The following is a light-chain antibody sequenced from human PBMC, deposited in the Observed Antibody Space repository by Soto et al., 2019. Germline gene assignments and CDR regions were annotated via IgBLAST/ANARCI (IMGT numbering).Light chain of an antibody. Sequence: QSDLNQAPSGSGSPGQSLTITCTGTSSDVGAYKYVSWYQQYPGKAPKLMIYEVTKRPSGVPDRFSGSKSGNTASLTVSGLQAEDEADYYCSSYAGSNIYVFGTGTKVTVL. V-gene: IGLV2-8*01. CDR2: EVT. CDR3: SSYAGSNIYV. J-gene: IGLJ1*01. CDR1: SSDVGAYKY.